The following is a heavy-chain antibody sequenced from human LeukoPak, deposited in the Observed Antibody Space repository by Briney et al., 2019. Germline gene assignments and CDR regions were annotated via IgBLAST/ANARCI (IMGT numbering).Heavy chain of an antibody. CDR2: VDPEDGET. J-gene: IGHJ4*02. D-gene: IGHD6-6*01. CDR3: ATVREQLDSSLGY. V-gene: IGHV1-69-2*01. Sequence: ASVKISCKVSGYTFTDYYMHWVPQAPGKGLEWMGLVDPEDGETIYAEKFQGRVTITADTSTDTAYMELSSLRSEDTAVYYCATVREQLDSSLGYWGQGTLVTVSS. CDR1: GYTFTDYY.